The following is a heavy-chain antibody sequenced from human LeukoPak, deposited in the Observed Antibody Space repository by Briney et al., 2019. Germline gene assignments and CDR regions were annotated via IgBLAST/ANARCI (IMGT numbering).Heavy chain of an antibody. CDR1: GFSFSNYG. CDR2: ISYDGGNK. CDR3: ARDLGLDYYGSGSYYRDY. Sequence: GGSLRLSCAASGFSFSNYGMHWVRQAPGKGLEWVAVISYDGGNKYYVDSVKGRFTISRDNSKNTLYLQMNSLRAEDTAVYYCARDLGLDYYGSGSYYRDYWGQGTLVTVSS. D-gene: IGHD3-10*01. J-gene: IGHJ4*02. V-gene: IGHV3-30*03.